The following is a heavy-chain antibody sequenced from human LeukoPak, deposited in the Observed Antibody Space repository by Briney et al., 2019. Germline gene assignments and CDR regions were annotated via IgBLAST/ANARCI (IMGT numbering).Heavy chain of an antibody. CDR3: ASDPNSSSWYEDTFDI. Sequence: GGSLRLSCAASGFTFSSYGMHWVRQAPGKGLEWVAVIWYDGSNKYYADSVKGRFTISRDNSKNTLYLQMNSLRAEDTAVYYCASDPNSSSWYEDTFDIWGQGTMVTVSS. J-gene: IGHJ3*02. D-gene: IGHD6-13*01. CDR1: GFTFSSYG. CDR2: IWYDGSNK. V-gene: IGHV3-33*01.